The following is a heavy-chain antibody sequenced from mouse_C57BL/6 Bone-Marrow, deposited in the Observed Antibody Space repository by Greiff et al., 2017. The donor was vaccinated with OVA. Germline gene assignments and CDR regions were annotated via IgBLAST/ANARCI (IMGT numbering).Heavy chain of an antibody. Sequence: EVKVVESGEGLVKPGGSLKLSCAASGFTFSSYAMSWVRQTPEKRLEWVAYISSGGDYIYYADTVKGRFTISRDNARNTLYLQMSSLKSEDTAMYYCTREDYGSSYYAMDYWGQGTSVTVSS. CDR1: GFTFSSYA. CDR3: TREDYGSSYYAMDY. J-gene: IGHJ4*01. V-gene: IGHV5-9-1*02. D-gene: IGHD1-1*01. CDR2: ISSGGDYI.